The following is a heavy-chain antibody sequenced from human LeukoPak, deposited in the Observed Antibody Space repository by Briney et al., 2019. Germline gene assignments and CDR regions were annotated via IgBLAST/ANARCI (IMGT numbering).Heavy chain of an antibody. CDR1: GGTFSSYA. CDR3: ARRGDHSSSWSYYFDY. Sequence: SVTVSCKASGGTFSSYAISWVRQAPGQGLEWMGGIIPIFGTANYAQKFQGRVTITADESTSTAYMELSSLRSEDTAVYYCARRGDHSSSWSYYFDYWGQGTLVTVSS. CDR2: IIPIFGTA. D-gene: IGHD6-13*01. J-gene: IGHJ4*02. V-gene: IGHV1-69*13.